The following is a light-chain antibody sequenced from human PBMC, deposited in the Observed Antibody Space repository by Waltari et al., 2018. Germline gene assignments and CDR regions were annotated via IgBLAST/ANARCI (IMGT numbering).Light chain of an antibody. CDR2: DVS. Sequence: QSALTQPASVSGSPGQSITISCTGPSSAVGGSNYVSWYQQHPGKAPKLMIYDVSNRPSGVSNRFSGSKSGNTASLTISGLQAEDEADYYCSSYTSSSTPVFGGGTKLTVL. V-gene: IGLV2-14*01. CDR1: SSAVGGSNY. CDR3: SSYTSSSTPV. J-gene: IGLJ2*01.